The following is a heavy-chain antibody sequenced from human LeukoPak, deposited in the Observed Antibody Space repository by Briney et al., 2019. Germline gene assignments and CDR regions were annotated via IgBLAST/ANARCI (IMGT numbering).Heavy chain of an antibody. CDR3: ARGQGWLRPIRY. J-gene: IGHJ4*02. D-gene: IGHD5-12*01. V-gene: IGHV3-53*01. CDR1: GFTVSSNY. Sequence: GGSLRLSCAASGFTVSSNYMSWVRQAPGKGLEWVSIIYSGGSTFYADSVKGRFTISRDNSKNTLYLQMNSLRAEDTAVYYCARGQGWLRPIRYWGQGTLVTVSS. CDR2: IYSGGST.